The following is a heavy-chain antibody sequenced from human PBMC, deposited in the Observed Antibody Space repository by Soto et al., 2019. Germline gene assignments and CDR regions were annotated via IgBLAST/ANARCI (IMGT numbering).Heavy chain of an antibody. D-gene: IGHD3-3*01. CDR1: GGSFSAYS. V-gene: IGHV4-34*01. CDR2: ITHGGST. J-gene: IGHJ6*02. CDR3: ARARFDSWSQIYYGLDV. Sequence: SETLSLTCGVYGGSFSAYSWTWLRQSPGKGLEWIGEITHGGSTDYNPALKSRLVMSVDTSKNQFSLRVTSVTAADAAVYFCARARFDSWSQIYYGLDVWGQGTTVTVSS.